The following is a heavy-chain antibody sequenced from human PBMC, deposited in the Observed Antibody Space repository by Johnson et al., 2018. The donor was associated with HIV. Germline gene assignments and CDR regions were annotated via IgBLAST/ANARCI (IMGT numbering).Heavy chain of an antibody. D-gene: IGHD6-13*01. CDR2: IYSGGST. CDR3: SRGIAAAAMTLHAFDI. J-gene: IGHJ3*02. Sequence: VQLVESGGGLIQPGGSLRLSCAASGFTVSSNYMSWVRQAPGKGLEWVSVIYSGGSTYYADSVKGRFTISRDNSKNTLYLQMNSLRAEDTALYYCSRGIAAAAMTLHAFDIWGQGTMVTVSS. CDR1: GFTVSSNY. V-gene: IGHV3-53*01.